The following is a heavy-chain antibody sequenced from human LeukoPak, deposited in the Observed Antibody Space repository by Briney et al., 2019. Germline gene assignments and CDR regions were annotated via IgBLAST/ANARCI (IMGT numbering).Heavy chain of an antibody. V-gene: IGHV3-72*01. CDR3: ARVQGCTNGVCYYYFDY. J-gene: IGHJ4*02. CDR2: TRNKTKSYTT. CDR1: GFTFSNHY. D-gene: IGHD2-8*01. Sequence: GGSLRLSCAASGFTFSNHYMDWVRQAPGKGLEWVGRTRNKTKSYTTEYAASVKGRFTISRDDSKNSLYLQMNSLRTEDTAVYYCARVQGCTNGVCYYYFDYWGQGTLVTVSS.